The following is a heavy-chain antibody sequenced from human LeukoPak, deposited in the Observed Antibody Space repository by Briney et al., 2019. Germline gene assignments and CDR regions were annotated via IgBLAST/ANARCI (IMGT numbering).Heavy chain of an antibody. CDR3: ASTHCSSTSCRKGGFDY. D-gene: IGHD2-2*01. J-gene: IGHJ4*02. CDR2: ISYDGSNK. Sequence: GGSLRLSCAASGFTFSSYAMHWVRQAPGKGLEWVAVISYDGSNKYYADSVKGRFTISRDNSKNTLYLQMNSLRAEDTAVYYCASTHCSSTSCRKGGFDYWGQGTPVTVSS. V-gene: IGHV3-30-3*01. CDR1: GFTFSSYA.